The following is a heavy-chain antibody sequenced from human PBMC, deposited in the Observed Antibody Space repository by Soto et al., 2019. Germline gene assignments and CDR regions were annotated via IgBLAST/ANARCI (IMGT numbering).Heavy chain of an antibody. V-gene: IGHV3-74*01. CDR2: INSDGSIT. J-gene: IGHJ6*02. Sequence: EVQLVESGGGLVPPGGSLRLSCAASGFTFSSYWMHWVRQDPGKGLVWVSRINSDGSITNYAESVKGRFTISRDNSKNTLYLQIHSLRAEDSAMYFCARAILSYGMDVWGQGTTVTVSS. CDR3: ARAILSYGMDV. CDR1: GFTFSSYW.